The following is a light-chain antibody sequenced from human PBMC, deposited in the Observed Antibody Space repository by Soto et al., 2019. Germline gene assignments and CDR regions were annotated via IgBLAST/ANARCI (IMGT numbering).Light chain of an antibody. CDR2: EGT. CDR1: SSDVGNYNL. V-gene: IGLV2-23*01. CDR3: CSYASSSTYV. J-gene: IGLJ1*01. Sequence: QSARNQPAPVSGSPGQSIAISCTGTSSDVGNYNLVSWYQQHPGKAPKLMIYEGTKRPSGVSDRFSGSKSGNTASLTISGLQAEDEADYYCCSYASSSTYVFGTGTKVTVL.